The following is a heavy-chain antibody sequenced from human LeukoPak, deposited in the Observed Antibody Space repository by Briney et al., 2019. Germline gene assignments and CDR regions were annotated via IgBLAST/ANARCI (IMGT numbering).Heavy chain of an antibody. CDR2: IYYSGST. Sequence: NPSETLSLTCTVSGDSISSSSYYWGWIRQPPGKGLEWIGSIYYSGSTYYNPSLKSRVTISVDTSKNQFSLKLSSVTAADTAVYYCARVSYYDFWSGYYYFDYWGQGTLVTVSS. J-gene: IGHJ4*02. CDR1: GDSISSSSYY. CDR3: ARVSYYDFWSGYYYFDY. V-gene: IGHV4-39*07. D-gene: IGHD3-3*01.